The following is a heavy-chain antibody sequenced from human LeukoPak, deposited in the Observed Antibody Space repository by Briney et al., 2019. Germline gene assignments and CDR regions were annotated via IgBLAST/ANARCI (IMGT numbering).Heavy chain of an antibody. CDR1: GGSISSYY. CDR3: ARDPRNGWFDY. J-gene: IGHJ4*02. Sequence: SETLSLTCTVSGGSISSYYWSWIRQPPGKGLEWIGYIYYSGSTNYNPSLKSRVTISVDTSKNQFSLKLSSVTAADTAVYYCARDPRNGWFDYWSQGTLVTVSS. D-gene: IGHD6-19*01. CDR2: IYYSGST. V-gene: IGHV4-59*01.